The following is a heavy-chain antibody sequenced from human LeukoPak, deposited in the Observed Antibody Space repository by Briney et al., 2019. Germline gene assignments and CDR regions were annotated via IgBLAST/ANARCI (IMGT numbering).Heavy chain of an antibody. D-gene: IGHD3-22*01. CDR2: IYTSGST. Sequence: PSETLSLTCTVSGGSISSYYWSWIRQPAGKGLEWIGRIYTSGSTNYNPSLKSRVTISVDRSKNQFSLKLSSVTAADTAVYYCARTYYYDSSGYYPHWYFDLWGRGTLVTVSS. CDR1: GGSISSYY. V-gene: IGHV4-4*07. J-gene: IGHJ2*01. CDR3: ARTYYYDSSGYYPHWYFDL.